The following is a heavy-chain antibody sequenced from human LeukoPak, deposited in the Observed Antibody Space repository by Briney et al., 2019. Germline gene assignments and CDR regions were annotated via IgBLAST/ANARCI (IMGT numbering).Heavy chain of an antibody. CDR2: ISGSGGST. D-gene: IGHD3-3*01. J-gene: IGHJ3*02. CDR3: AKEWSAHDAFDI. V-gene: IGHV3-23*01. CDR1: GFTFSSYA. Sequence: GGSLRLSCAASGFTFSSYAMSWVSQAQGKGLEWVSAISGSGGSTYYSDSVKGRFTISRDNSKNTLYLQMNSLRAEDTAVYYCAKEWSAHDAFDIWGQGTMVTASS.